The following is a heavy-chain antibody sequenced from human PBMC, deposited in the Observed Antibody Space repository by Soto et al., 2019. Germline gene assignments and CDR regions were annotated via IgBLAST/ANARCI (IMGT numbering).Heavy chain of an antibody. J-gene: IGHJ4*02. CDR1: GYRFTHYV. V-gene: IGHV1-3*01. Sequence: QVQLVQSGTEVKKPGASVKVSCKASGYRFTHYVIHWVRQAPGQRLEWMGWIGAGDGKTYYSQNFQGRVTITKDTSASTAYMELSSLISEDTAVYYCVRDYASDSGVQLDFWGQGTLVTDSS. CDR2: IGAGDGKT. CDR3: VRDYASDSGVQLDF. D-gene: IGHD3-22*01.